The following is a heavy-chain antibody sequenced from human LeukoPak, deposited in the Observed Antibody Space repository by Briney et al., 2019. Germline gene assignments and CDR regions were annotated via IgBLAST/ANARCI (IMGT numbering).Heavy chain of an antibody. CDR1: GFTFSTYA. V-gene: IGHV3-23*01. D-gene: IGHD5-12*01. CDR2: ISYDGNTT. Sequence: GGSLRLSCSASGFTFSTYAMGWVRQAPGEGPEWVSSISYDGNTTPYADSVKGRFTISRDNAKSMLFLQMNDLRADDTALYYCGKYLQPSGYPYALDTWGQGTMVTVSS. CDR3: GKYLQPSGYPYALDT. J-gene: IGHJ3*02.